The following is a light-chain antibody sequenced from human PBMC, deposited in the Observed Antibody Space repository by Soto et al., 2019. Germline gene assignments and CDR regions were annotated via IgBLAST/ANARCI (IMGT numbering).Light chain of an antibody. CDR1: QSISIY. J-gene: IGKJ1*01. V-gene: IGKV1-39*01. CDR3: QQSYSTPRT. Sequence: DIQMTQSPSSLSASVGDRVTITCRASQSISIYLNWYQQKPGKAPKLLIYAAFSLQSGVPSRFSGSGSGTDFTLTISSLQPDDIATYYCQQSYSTPRTFGQGTKVEIK. CDR2: AAF.